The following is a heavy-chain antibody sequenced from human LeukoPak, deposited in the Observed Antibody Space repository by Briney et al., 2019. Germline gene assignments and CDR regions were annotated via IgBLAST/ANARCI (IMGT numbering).Heavy chain of an antibody. J-gene: IGHJ6*03. CDR2: IYWNDVK. CDR3: ARWTMVRGDDQYYMDV. V-gene: IGHV2-5*01. Sequence: SGPTLVKPTQTLTLTCTFSGFSLSTSGVGVGWIRQPPEKALEWLTLIYWNDVKRYSPSLKSRLTITKDTSKNQVVLTMTNMDPVDTATYYCARWTMVRGDDQYYMDVWGKGTTVTISS. CDR1: GFSLSTSGVG. D-gene: IGHD3-10*01.